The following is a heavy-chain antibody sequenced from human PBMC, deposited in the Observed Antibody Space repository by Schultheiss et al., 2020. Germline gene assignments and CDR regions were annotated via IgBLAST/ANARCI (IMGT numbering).Heavy chain of an antibody. V-gene: IGHV4-34*01. J-gene: IGHJ4*02. Sequence: WNWIRQPPGKGLDWIGEINHSGSTNYNPSLKSRVTISVDTSKNQFSLKLSSVTAADTAVYYCARDDYFYFDYWGQGTLVTVSS. D-gene: IGHD4/OR15-4a*01. CDR2: INHSGST. CDR3: ARDDYFYFDY.